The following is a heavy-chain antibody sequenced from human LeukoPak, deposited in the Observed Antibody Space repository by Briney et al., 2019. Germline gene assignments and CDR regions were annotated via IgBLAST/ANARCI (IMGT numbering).Heavy chain of an antibody. Sequence: PGGSLRLSCAASGFTFSSYAMSWVRQAPGKGLEWVSAISGSGGSTYYADSVKGRFTISRDNSKNTLYLQMNSLRAEDTAVYYCAKDDLWFGELLAPVQTDYWGQGTLVTVSS. J-gene: IGHJ4*02. V-gene: IGHV3-23*01. CDR2: ISGSGGST. CDR1: GFTFSSYA. CDR3: AKDDLWFGELLAPVQTDY. D-gene: IGHD3-10*01.